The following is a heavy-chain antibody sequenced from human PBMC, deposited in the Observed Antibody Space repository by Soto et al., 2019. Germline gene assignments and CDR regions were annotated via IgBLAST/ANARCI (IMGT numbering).Heavy chain of an antibody. Sequence: PSETLSLTCTVSGGSISSGGYYWSWIRQHPGKGMEWIGYIYYSGSTYYNPSLKSRVTISVDTSKNQFSLKLSSVTAADTAVYYCAREGYCSGGSCYFDYWGQGTLVTVSS. D-gene: IGHD2-15*01. CDR3: AREGYCSGGSCYFDY. CDR2: IYYSGST. CDR1: GGSISSGGYY. J-gene: IGHJ4*02. V-gene: IGHV4-31*03.